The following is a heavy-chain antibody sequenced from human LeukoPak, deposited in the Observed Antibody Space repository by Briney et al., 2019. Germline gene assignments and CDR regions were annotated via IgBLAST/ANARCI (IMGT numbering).Heavy chain of an antibody. J-gene: IGHJ6*02. CDR1: GGSISSYY. CDR3: AQWSSSPYYYYYGMDV. D-gene: IGHD6-13*01. V-gene: IGHV4-59*01. CDR2: IYYSGST. Sequence: PSQTPSLTCTVSGGSISSYYWSWIRQPPGKGLEWIGYIYYSGSTNYNPSLKSRVTISVDTSKNQFSLKLSSVTAADTAVYYCAQWSSSPYYYYYGMDVWGQGTTVTVSS.